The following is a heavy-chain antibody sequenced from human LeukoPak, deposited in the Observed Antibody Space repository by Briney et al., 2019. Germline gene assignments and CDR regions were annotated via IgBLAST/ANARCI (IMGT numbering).Heavy chain of an antibody. V-gene: IGHV3-30*02. Sequence: GGSLRLSCAASGFTFNNYGMHWVRQAPGKGLEWLAFIRYDGSNTYYADSVKGRFTVSRDDSKNTLYLQMNSLRPEDTAVYYCAKDDAWLQYGNWGRGTLVTVSS. J-gene: IGHJ4*02. D-gene: IGHD5-24*01. CDR1: GFTFNNYG. CDR3: AKDDAWLQYGN. CDR2: IRYDGSNT.